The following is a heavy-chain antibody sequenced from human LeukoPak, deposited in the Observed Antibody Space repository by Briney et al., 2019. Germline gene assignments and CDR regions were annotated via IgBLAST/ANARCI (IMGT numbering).Heavy chain of an antibody. V-gene: IGHV1-18*01. D-gene: IGHD3-10*01. CDR2: ISAYNGNT. J-gene: IGHJ3*02. CDR1: GYTFTSYG. CDR3: ARVAVLRGEWFGGLTPPFDI. Sequence: ASVKVSCKASGYTFTSYGISWVRQAPGQGLEWMGWISAYNGNTNYAQKLQGRVTMTTDTSTSTAYMELRSLRSDDTAVYYCARVAVLRGEWFGGLTPPFDIWGQGTMVTVSS.